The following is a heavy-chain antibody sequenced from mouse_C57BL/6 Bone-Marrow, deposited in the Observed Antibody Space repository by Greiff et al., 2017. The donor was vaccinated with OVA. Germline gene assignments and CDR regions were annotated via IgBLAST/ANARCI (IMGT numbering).Heavy chain of an antibody. CDR1: GFTFSDFY. Sequence: EVHLVESGGGLVQSGRSLRLSCATSGFTFSDFYMEWVRQAPGKGLEWIAASRNKANDYTTEYSASVKGRFIVSRDTSQSILYLQMNALRAEDTAIYYCARDDYYGSSHAMDYWGQGTSVTVSS. CDR3: ARDDYYGSSHAMDY. D-gene: IGHD1-1*01. V-gene: IGHV7-1*01. CDR2: SRNKANDYTT. J-gene: IGHJ4*01.